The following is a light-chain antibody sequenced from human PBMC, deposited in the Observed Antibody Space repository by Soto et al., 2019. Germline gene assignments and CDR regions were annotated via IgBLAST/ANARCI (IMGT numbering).Light chain of an antibody. CDR1: SSDIGGYNF. V-gene: IGLV2-14*01. CDR2: EVS. J-gene: IGLJ2*01. CDR3: SSYTNYTVV. Sequence: QSALTQPASVSGSPGQSITISCTGTSSDIGGYNFVSWYQHLPGKAPKLMIYEVSNRPSGVSNRFSGSKSGNTASLTISGLQPEDEADYFCSSYTNYTVVFGGGTKVTVL.